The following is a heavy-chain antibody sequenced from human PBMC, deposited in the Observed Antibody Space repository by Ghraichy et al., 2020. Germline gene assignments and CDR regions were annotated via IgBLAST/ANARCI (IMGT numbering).Heavy chain of an antibody. CDR2: IIPIFGIA. CDR3: ARDSERDGYIHAPTYFDY. J-gene: IGHJ4*02. CDR1: GGTFSSYA. Sequence: SVKVSCKASGGTFSSYAISWVRQAPGQGLEWMGGIIPIFGIANYAQKFQGRVTITADKSTSTAYMELSSLRSEDTAVYYCARDSERDGYIHAPTYFDYWGQGTLVTVSS. V-gene: IGHV1-69*10. D-gene: IGHD5-24*01.